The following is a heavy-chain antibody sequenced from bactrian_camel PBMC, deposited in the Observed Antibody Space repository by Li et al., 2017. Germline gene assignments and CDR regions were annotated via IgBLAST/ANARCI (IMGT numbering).Heavy chain of an antibody. CDR1: GRSNENYF. V-gene: IGHV3S32*01. J-gene: IGHJ4*01. Sequence: VQLVESGGGSVQAGGSLRLSCAISGRSNENYFLAWFRQPPGKEREGVAAMYTGFGGGNIYYDDSVKGRFTISQDNSKNTLFLQMNVLRPEDTALYYCAAVKIRCHIITTFAAWEYTLWGQGTQVTVS. CDR3: AAVKIRCHIITTFAAWEYTL. CDR2: MYTGFGGGNI. D-gene: IGHD4*01.